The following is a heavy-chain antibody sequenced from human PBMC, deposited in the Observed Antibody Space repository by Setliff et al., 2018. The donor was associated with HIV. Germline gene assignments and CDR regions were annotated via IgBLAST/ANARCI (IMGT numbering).Heavy chain of an antibody. V-gene: IGHV1-24*01. CDR1: GHTFANSY. Sequence: ASVKVSCKASGHTFANSYLHWVRQAPGKGLEWMGGFDPEDGNTIYAQKFQGRVTMTADTSTDTAYMELSSLRSEDTAVYYCATVSHTNVAAHDAFDIWGQGTMVTVSS. D-gene: IGHD6-19*01. J-gene: IGHJ3*02. CDR3: ATVSHTNVAAHDAFDI. CDR2: FDPEDGNT.